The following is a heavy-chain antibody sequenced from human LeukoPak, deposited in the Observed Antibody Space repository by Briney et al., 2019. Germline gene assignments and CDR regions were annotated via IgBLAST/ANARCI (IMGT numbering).Heavy chain of an antibody. J-gene: IGHJ4*02. D-gene: IGHD3-10*01. CDR3: ARHGSGRYYPAEGGVDY. CDR2: INPSVGGT. Sequence: AASVKVSCKAFGYGFTSYYIHWVRQAPGQGLEWMGIINPSVGGTTYARKFQGRVTMTRDTSTSTVYMELSSLRSEDTAVYYCARHGSGRYYPAEGGVDYWGQGTLVTVSS. V-gene: IGHV1-46*03. CDR1: GYGFTSYY.